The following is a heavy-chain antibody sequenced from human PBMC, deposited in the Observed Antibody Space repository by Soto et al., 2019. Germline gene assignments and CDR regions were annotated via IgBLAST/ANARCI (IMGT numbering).Heavy chain of an antibody. CDR2: INPNSGGT. V-gene: IGHV1-2*02. CDR3: ARPWGGYCSGGSCYLNWFDP. Sequence: QVQLVQSGAEVKKPGASVKVSCKASGYTFTGYYMHWVRQAPGQGLEWMGWINPNSGGTNYAQKFQGRVTMTRDTSISTADMELSRLRSDDTAVYYCARPWGGYCSGGSCYLNWFDPWGQGTLVTVSS. D-gene: IGHD2-15*01. CDR1: GYTFTGYY. J-gene: IGHJ5*02.